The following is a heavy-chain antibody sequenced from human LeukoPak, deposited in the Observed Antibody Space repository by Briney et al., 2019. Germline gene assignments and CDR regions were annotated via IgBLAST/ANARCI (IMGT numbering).Heavy chain of an antibody. CDR2: INPNSGGT. D-gene: IGHD1-1*01. CDR3: ARATDNLHGYDY. V-gene: IGHV1-2*02. Sequence: ASVKVSCEASGYTFTGYYMHWVRQAPGQGLEWMGWINPNSGGTNYAQKFQGRVTMTRDTSISTAYMELSRLRSDDTAVYYCARATDNLHGYDYWGQGTLVTVSS. CDR1: GYTFTGYY. J-gene: IGHJ4*02.